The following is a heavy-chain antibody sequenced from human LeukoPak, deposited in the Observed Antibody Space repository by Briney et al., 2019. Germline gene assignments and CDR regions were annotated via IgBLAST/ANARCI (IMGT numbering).Heavy chain of an antibody. Sequence: GSLRLSCAASGFTFSSYAMSWVRQAPGKGLEWVSAISGSGGSTYYADSVKGRFTVSRDNSKNILFLQMNSLRVEDTAVYYCTKRNFAGTDFWSGFDPWGQGTLVTVSS. CDR2: ISGSGGST. CDR1: GFTFSSYA. CDR3: TKRNFAGTDFWSGFDP. V-gene: IGHV3-23*01. J-gene: IGHJ5*02. D-gene: IGHD3-3*01.